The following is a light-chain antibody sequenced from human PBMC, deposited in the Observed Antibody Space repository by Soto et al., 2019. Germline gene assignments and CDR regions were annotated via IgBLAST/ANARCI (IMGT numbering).Light chain of an antibody. J-gene: IGKJ1*01. V-gene: IGKV3-20*01. CDR1: QTSRSHH. CDR3: QQYGSSVT. Sequence: IVLRESRGTLSLSGGEIATLSLRASQTSRSHHLARNHHKPGQAPRLLISGAHNRAPGTPDRCSGSESGTDFTLRTSSLEADGFAVYCSQQYGSSVTFGQGTKGDIK. CDR2: GAH.